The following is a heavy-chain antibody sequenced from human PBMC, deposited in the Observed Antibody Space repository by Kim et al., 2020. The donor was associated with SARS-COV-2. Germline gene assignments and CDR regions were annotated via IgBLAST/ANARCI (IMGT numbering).Heavy chain of an antibody. D-gene: IGHD3-9*01. J-gene: IGHJ4*02. V-gene: IGHV4-39*07. CDR1: GGSISSSSYY. CDR3: ARDDWLGY. Sequence: SETLSLTCTVSGGSISSSSYYWGWIRQPPGKGLEWIGSIYYSGSTYYNPSLKSRVTISVDTSKNQFSLKLSSVTAADTAVYYCARDDWLGYWGQGTLVTVSS. CDR2: IYYSGST.